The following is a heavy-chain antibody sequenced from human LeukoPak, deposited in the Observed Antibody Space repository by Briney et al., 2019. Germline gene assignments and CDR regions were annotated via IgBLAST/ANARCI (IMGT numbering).Heavy chain of an antibody. J-gene: IGHJ4*02. D-gene: IGHD3-22*01. Sequence: SETLSLTCTVSGGSISSYYWSWIRQPPGKGLEWIGYIYYSGSTNYNPSLKSRVTISVDTSKNQFSLKLSSVTAADTAVYYCARGEADGDYYDSSGYLGYWGQGTLVTVSS. CDR3: ARGEADGDYYDSSGYLGY. CDR1: GGSISSYY. V-gene: IGHV4-59*01. CDR2: IYYSGST.